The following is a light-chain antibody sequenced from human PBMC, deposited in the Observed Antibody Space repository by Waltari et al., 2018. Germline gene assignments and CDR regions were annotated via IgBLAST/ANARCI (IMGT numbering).Light chain of an antibody. Sequence: QSALTQPASVSGSPGQSITISCTGSSTDIGGYHFVSWYQHLPGKAPKVMIYDVSNRPSWISDRFSVSKSGNTASLTISGLQAEDEADYYCCSYTSSRTVVFVGGTRLTVL. CDR1: STDIGGYHF. V-gene: IGLV2-14*03. CDR2: DVS. J-gene: IGLJ3*02. CDR3: CSYTSSRTVV.